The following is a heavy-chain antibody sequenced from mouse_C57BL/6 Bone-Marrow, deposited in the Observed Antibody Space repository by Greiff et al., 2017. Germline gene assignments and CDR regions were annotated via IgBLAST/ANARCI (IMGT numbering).Heavy chain of an antibody. D-gene: IGHD4-1*01. Sequence: EVHLVESGGGLVKPGGSLKLSCAASGFTFSDYGMHWVRQAPEKGLEWVAYISSGSSTIYYADTVKGRFTISRDNAKNTLFLQMTSLRSEDTAMYYCARQTGNWYFDVWGTGTTVTVSS. J-gene: IGHJ1*03. V-gene: IGHV5-17*01. CDR3: ARQTGNWYFDV. CDR1: GFTFSDYG. CDR2: ISSGSSTI.